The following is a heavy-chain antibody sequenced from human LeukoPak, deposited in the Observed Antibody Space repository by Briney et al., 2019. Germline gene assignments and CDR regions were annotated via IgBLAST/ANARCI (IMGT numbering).Heavy chain of an antibody. Sequence: SQTLSLTCTVSGGSISSYYWSWIRQPAGKGLEWVGRIYRGETTNYNPSLKGRVTMSVDTSKNQLSLKLSSVTAADTAVYYCARLYYYGSGMFSAFDIWGQGTVVTVSS. V-gene: IGHV4-4*07. CDR1: GGSISSYY. CDR3: ARLYYYGSGMFSAFDI. CDR2: IYRGETT. J-gene: IGHJ3*02. D-gene: IGHD3-10*01.